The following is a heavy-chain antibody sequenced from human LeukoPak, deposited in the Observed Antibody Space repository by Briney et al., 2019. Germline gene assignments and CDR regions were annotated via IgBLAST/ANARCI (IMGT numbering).Heavy chain of an antibody. Sequence: GGSLRLSCAASGFTFSSYAMSWVRQAPGKGLERVSSISGSGGSTYYADSVKGRFTISRDNSKNTLYLQMNSLRAEDTAVYYCAKDHTKRIVGATYYFDYWGQGTLVTVSS. CDR1: GFTFSSYA. CDR3: AKDHTKRIVGATYYFDY. V-gene: IGHV3-23*01. J-gene: IGHJ4*02. D-gene: IGHD1-26*01. CDR2: ISGSGGST.